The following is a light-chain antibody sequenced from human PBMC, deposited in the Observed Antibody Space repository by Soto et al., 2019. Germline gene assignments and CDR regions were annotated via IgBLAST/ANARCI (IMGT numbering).Light chain of an antibody. CDR1: SSDVGGYNY. J-gene: IGLJ1*01. V-gene: IGLV2-11*01. Sequence: QSVLTQPRPVSGSPGQSVTISCTGTSSDVGGYNYVSWYQQHPGKAPKLMIYDVSKRPSGVPDRFSGSKSGNTASLTISGLQAGDEADYYCCSYAGSYSYVFGIGTKLTVL. CDR2: DVS. CDR3: CSYAGSYSYV.